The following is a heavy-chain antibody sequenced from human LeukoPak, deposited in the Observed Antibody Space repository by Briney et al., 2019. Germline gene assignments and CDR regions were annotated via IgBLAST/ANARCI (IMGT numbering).Heavy chain of an antibody. CDR3: ARRRRCSSTSCYEGGDWFDP. J-gene: IGHJ5*02. D-gene: IGHD2-2*01. CDR1: GGSISSSSYY. CDR2: IYYSGST. V-gene: IGHV4-39*01. Sequence: SEPLSLTCTVSGGSISSSSYYWGWIRQPPRKGLEWIGSIYYSGSTYYNPSLKSRVTISVDTSKNQFSLKLSSVTAADTAVYYCARRRRCSSTSCYEGGDWFDPWGQGTLVTVSS.